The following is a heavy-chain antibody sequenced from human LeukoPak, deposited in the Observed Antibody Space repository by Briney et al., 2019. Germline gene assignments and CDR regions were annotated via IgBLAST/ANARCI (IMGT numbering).Heavy chain of an antibody. CDR3: ARVRSRYIWGTPQWPFDM. V-gene: IGHV3-73*01. CDR2: IRSKANSYAT. J-gene: IGHJ3*02. Sequence: GGSLRLSCAASGFTFSGSAMHWVRQASGKGLEWVGRIRSKANSYATAYAASVKGRFTISRDNAKNSLYLQMNSLRPEDTALYYCARVRSRYIWGTPQWPFDMWGQGTMVTV. D-gene: IGHD3-16*01. CDR1: GFTFSGSA.